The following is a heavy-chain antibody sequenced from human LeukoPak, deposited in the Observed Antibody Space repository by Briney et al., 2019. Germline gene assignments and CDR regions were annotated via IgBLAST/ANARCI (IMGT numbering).Heavy chain of an antibody. D-gene: IGHD6-19*01. Sequence: PGGSLRLSCAASGFTFSSYSMNWVRQAPGKGLEWVSSISSSSSYIYYADSVKGRFTISRDNAKNSLYLQMNSLRAEDTAVYYCARELPRRKVVATVAGNHDYWGQGTLVTVSS. CDR2: ISSSSSYI. J-gene: IGHJ4*02. CDR1: GFTFSSYS. CDR3: ARELPRRKVVATVAGNHDY. V-gene: IGHV3-21*01.